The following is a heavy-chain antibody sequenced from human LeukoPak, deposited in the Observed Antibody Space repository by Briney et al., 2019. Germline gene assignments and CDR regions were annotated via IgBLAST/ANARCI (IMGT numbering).Heavy chain of an antibody. CDR2: IYHSGST. CDR3: ARGQGAMAYWYFDL. CDR1: GGSISSGGYS. J-gene: IGHJ2*01. V-gene: IGHV4-30-2*01. Sequence: PSETLSPTCAVSGGSISSGGYSWSWIRQPPGKGLEWIVYIYHSGSTYYNPSLKSRVTISVDRSKNQFSLKLSSVTAADTAVYYCARGQGAMAYWYFDLWGRGTLVTVSS. D-gene: IGHD5-18*01.